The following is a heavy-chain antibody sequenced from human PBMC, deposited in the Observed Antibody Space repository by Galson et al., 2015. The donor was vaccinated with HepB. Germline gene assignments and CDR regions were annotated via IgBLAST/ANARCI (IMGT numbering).Heavy chain of an antibody. CDR2: MNPYNGGT. V-gene: IGHV1-18*04. D-gene: IGHD3-10*01. CDR3: ARGPWFGELTRILVLQY. CDR1: GYTFTSYG. J-gene: IGHJ1*01. Sequence: SVKVSCKASGYTFTSYGITWVRQAPGQGLEWVGWMNPYNGGTNFAQNLQDRVTMSTDTSTSTAYMELRSLRSDDTAVYFCARGPWFGELTRILVLQYWGQGTLLTVSS.